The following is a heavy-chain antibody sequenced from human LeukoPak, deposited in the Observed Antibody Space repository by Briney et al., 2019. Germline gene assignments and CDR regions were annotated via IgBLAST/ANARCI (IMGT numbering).Heavy chain of an antibody. CDR3: ATSSILRYFDYYYYYYMDV. CDR1: GYTLTELS. CDR2: FDPEDGET. Sequence: ASVKVSCKVSGYTLTELSMHWVRQAPGKGLEWMGVFDPEDGETIYAQKFQGRVTMTEDTSTDTAYMELSSLRSEDTDVYYCATSSILRYFDYYYYYYMDVWGKGTTVTVSS. J-gene: IGHJ6*03. D-gene: IGHD3-9*01. V-gene: IGHV1-24*01.